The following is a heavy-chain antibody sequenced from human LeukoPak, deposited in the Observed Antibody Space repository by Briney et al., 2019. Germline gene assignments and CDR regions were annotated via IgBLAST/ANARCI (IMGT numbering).Heavy chain of an antibody. CDR3: VKLQYPYYYYYMDV. Sequence: PGESLRLSCAASGFTFSSFPMSWVRQAPWKGLEWVSAISASGANTYYADSVKGRFTISRDNSKNTLYLQMNSLRAEDTAIFYCVKLQYPYYYYYMDVWGKGTTVTVS. CDR1: GFTFSSFP. CDR2: ISASGANT. J-gene: IGHJ6*03. V-gene: IGHV3-23*01. D-gene: IGHD4-11*01.